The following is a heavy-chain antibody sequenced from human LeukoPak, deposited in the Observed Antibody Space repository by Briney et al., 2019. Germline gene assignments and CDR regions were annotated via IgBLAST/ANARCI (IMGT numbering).Heavy chain of an antibody. V-gene: IGHV4-30-2*01. J-gene: IGHJ6*02. CDR3: ARVTAVTGEMDV. CDR1: GGSISSGGYS. CDR2: IYHSGST. D-gene: IGHD4-17*01. Sequence: TSETLSLTCTVSGGSISSGGYSWSWIRQPPGKGLEWIGYIYHSGSTYYNPSLKSRVTISVDRSRNQFSLKLSSVTAADTAVYYCARVTAVTGEMDVWGQGTTVTVSS.